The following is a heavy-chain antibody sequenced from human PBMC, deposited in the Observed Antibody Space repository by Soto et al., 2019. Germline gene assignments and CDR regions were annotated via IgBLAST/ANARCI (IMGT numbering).Heavy chain of an antibody. D-gene: IGHD2-2*02. V-gene: IGHV3-23*01. Sequence: EVHLLDSGGGLVQPGGSLRLSCAASGFTFSSYAMSWVRQAPGKGLEWVSAISGSGGSTYYADSVKGRFTISRDNSKNTLYLQMNSLRAEDTAVYYCAKAYCGSPNCYRSPAYWGQGTLVTVSS. CDR3: AKAYCGSPNCYRSPAY. J-gene: IGHJ4*02. CDR2: ISGSGGST. CDR1: GFTFSSYA.